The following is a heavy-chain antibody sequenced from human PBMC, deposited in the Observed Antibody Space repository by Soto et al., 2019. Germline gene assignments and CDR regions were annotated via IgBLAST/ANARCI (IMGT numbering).Heavy chain of an antibody. V-gene: IGHV3-49*03. J-gene: IGHJ4*02. D-gene: IGHD5-12*01. CDR2: IRSKAYGGTI. Sequence: GGSLRLSCTASGFTFGDYAMSWFRQAPGKGLEWACFIRSKAYGGTIEYAASVKGRFTISRDDSKSIAYLQMNSLKTEDTAVYYCTRTLPLISGYDYLNDYWGQGSLVTVSS. CDR1: GFTFGDYA. CDR3: TRTLPLISGYDYLNDY.